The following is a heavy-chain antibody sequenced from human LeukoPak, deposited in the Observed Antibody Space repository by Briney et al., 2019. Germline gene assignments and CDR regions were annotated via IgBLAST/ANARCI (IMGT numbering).Heavy chain of an antibody. CDR3: ATSGYSGYGIDY. V-gene: IGHV3-7*03. CDR1: GFTFSTYA. J-gene: IGHJ4*02. Sequence: GGFLRLSCAASGFTFSTYAMSWVRQAPGKGLEWVANIKQDGSDTYSVDSVKGRFTISRDNAKNSLYLEMNSLRVEDTAVYYCATSGYSGYGIDYWGQGTLVAVSS. D-gene: IGHD5-12*01. CDR2: IKQDGSDT.